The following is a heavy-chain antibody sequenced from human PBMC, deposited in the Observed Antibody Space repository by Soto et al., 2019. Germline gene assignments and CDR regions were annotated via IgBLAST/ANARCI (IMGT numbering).Heavy chain of an antibody. J-gene: IGHJ6*02. CDR1: GYSFTNYW. CDR3: ARQTVVVVPSADGGDHYVLDV. Sequence: GGPPNIPCKDPGYSFTNYWIAWVRPMPRQGLEWMGIIYAGGSDTRYSPDFKGQVTISVDKSSSTAYLQWGSLKASDTAMYYCARQTVVVVPSADGGDHYVLDVWGQGTTVTVSS. D-gene: IGHD2-15*01. CDR2: IYAGGSDT. V-gene: IGHV5-51*01.